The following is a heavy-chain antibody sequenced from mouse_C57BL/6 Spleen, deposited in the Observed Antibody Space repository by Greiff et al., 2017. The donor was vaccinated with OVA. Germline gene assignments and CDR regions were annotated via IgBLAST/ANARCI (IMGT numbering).Heavy chain of an antibody. Sequence: VQLQQPGAELVKPGASVQMSCKASGYTFTSYWITWVKQRPGQGLEWIGDIYPGSGSTKYNEKFKSKATLTVDTSSSTAYMQLSSLTSEDSAVYYCARDDGYYLNWYFDVWGTGTTVTVSS. CDR1: GYTFTSYW. D-gene: IGHD2-3*01. V-gene: IGHV1-55*01. CDR3: ARDDGYYLNWYFDV. J-gene: IGHJ1*03. CDR2: IYPGSGST.